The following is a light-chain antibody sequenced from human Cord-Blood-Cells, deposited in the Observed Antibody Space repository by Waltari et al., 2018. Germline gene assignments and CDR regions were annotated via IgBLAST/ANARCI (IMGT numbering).Light chain of an antibody. CDR1: QSISSW. CDR2: KAP. J-gene: IGKJ1*01. V-gene: IGKV1-5*03. Sequence: DLQMTQSPSTLSASVGDRVTITCRASQSISSWLAWYQQKPGKAPKLLIYKAPSLESGVPSRFSGSGSGTEFTLTISSLQPDDFATYYCQQYNSYLWTFGQGTKVEIK. CDR3: QQYNSYLWT.